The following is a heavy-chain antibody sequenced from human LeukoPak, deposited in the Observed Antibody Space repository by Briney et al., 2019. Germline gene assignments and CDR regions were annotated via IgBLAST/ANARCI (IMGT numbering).Heavy chain of an antibody. Sequence: SETLSPTCTVSGGSISSSSYYWGWIRQPPGKGLEWIGSIYYSGSTYYNPSLKSRVTISVDTSKNQFSLKLSSVTAADTAVYYCARGVKRGYSGYDPINYWGQRTLVTVSS. D-gene: IGHD5-12*01. V-gene: IGHV4-39*07. CDR2: IYYSGST. CDR1: GGSISSSSYY. CDR3: ARGVKRGYSGYDPINY. J-gene: IGHJ4*02.